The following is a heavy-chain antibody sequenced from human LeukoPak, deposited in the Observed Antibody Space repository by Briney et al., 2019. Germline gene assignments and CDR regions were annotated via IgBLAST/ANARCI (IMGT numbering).Heavy chain of an antibody. CDR3: ARHVTRDAYNSFWYFDL. V-gene: IGHV5-51*01. J-gene: IGHJ2*01. CDR2: IYPGDSDT. Sequence: GESLRISCQGSGYSFVSYWIAWVRQMPGKGLEWMGIIYPGDSDTRYSPSFQGQVTISADRSISTAYLQWSSLKAPDTAIYYCARHVTRDAYNSFWYFDLWGRGTLVTVSS. CDR1: GYSFVSYW. D-gene: IGHD3-16*01.